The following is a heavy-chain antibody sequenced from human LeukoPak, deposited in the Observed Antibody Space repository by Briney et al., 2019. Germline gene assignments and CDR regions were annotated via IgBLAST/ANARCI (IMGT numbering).Heavy chain of an antibody. J-gene: IGHJ4*02. V-gene: IGHV1-69*04. CDR3: ARDQVARYDFWSGYPDY. Sequence: SVKVSRKASGGTFSSYAISWVRQAPGQGLEWMGRIIPILGIANYAQKLQGRVTITADKSTSTAYMELSSLRSEDTAVYYCARDQVARYDFWSGYPDYWGQGTLVTVSS. CDR2: IIPILGIA. CDR1: GGTFSSYA. D-gene: IGHD3-3*01.